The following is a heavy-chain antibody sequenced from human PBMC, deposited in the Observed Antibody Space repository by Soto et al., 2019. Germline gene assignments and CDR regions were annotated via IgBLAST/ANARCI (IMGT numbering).Heavy chain of an antibody. CDR2: IWYDGSNK. CDR3: ARDSSGWEAYFQH. CDR1: GFTFSSYG. V-gene: IGHV3-33*01. Sequence: PGGSLRLSCAASGFTFSSYGMHWVRQAPGKGLEWVAVIWYDGSNKYYADSVKGRFTISRDNSKNTLYLQMNSLRAEDTAVYYCARDSSGWEAYFQHWGQGTLVTVSS. D-gene: IGHD6-19*01. J-gene: IGHJ1*01.